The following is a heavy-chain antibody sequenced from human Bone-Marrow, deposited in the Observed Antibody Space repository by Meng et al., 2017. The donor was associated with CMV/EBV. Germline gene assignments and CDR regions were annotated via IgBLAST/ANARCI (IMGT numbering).Heavy chain of an antibody. CDR1: GYPFTNYY. J-gene: IGHJ4*02. V-gene: IGHV1-2*02. D-gene: IGHD3-3*01. CDR2: INPYSGGA. CDR3: ARADFPITYYFDY. Sequence: ASVKVSCKASGYPFTNYYVHWVRQAPGQGLEWMGWINPYSGGANYAQKFQGRVIMTRDTSISTAYMELSSLRSDDTAVYYCARADFPITYYFDYWGQGTLVTVSS.